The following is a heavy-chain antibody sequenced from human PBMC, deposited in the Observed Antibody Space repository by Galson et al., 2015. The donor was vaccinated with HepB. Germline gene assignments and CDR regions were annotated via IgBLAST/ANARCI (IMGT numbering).Heavy chain of an antibody. CDR3: ARGAAAGPDPLLNAFDI. V-gene: IGHV1-18*01. J-gene: IGHJ3*02. D-gene: IGHD6-13*01. CDR2: ISAYNGNT. CDR1: GYTFTSYG. Sequence: QSGAEVKKPGASVKVSCKASGYTFTSYGISWVRQAPGQGLEWMGWISAYNGNTNYAQKLQGRVTMTTDTSTSTAYMELRSLRSDDTAVYYCARGAAAGPDPLLNAFDIWGQGTMVTVSS.